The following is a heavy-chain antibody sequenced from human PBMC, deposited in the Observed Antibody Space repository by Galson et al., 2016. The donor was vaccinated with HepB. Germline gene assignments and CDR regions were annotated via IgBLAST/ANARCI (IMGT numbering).Heavy chain of an antibody. CDR2: ITWDGDTT. D-gene: IGHD6-19*01. J-gene: IGHJ4*02. V-gene: IGHV3-43D*03. CDR1: GFTFQNYA. Sequence: AASGFTFQNYAMHWVRQAPGKGLEWISLITWDGDTTYYANSEKGRFTISRDNSKNSLYLQMSSLRAEDTALYYCAKDIYTGGWSKGDGFHYWGQGTLVTVSS. CDR3: AKDIYTGGWSKGDGFHY.